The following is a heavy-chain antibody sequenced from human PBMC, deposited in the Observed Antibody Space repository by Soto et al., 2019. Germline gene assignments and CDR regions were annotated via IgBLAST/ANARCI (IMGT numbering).Heavy chain of an antibody. J-gene: IGHJ4*02. CDR3: AKNGYERPGLVSSSWGLHFDY. CDR1: GFTFSSYA. Sequence: EVQLLESGGGLVQPGGSLRLSCAASGFTFSSYAMSWVRQAPGKGLEWVSAISGSGGSTYYADSVKGRFTISRDNSKXXLXLXXNSLRAEDTAVYYCAKNGYERPGLVSSSWGLHFDYWGQGTLVTVSS. CDR2: ISGSGGST. D-gene: IGHD6-13*01. V-gene: IGHV3-23*01.